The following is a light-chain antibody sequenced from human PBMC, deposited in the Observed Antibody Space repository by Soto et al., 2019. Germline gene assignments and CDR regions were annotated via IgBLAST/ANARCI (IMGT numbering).Light chain of an antibody. CDR1: QTISSNN. CDR3: QQYVSWT. Sequence: EIVLTQSPGTLSVSPGERATLSCRASQTISSNNLAWYQQKPGQAPSLLIYGTSSRATGIPDRFSGSGSGTDFTLTISTLEPDDSAIYYCQQYVSWTFGQGTKVEI. CDR2: GTS. J-gene: IGKJ1*01. V-gene: IGKV3-20*01.